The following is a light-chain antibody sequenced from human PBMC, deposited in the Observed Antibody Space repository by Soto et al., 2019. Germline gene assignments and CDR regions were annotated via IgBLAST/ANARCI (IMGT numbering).Light chain of an antibody. Sequence: EIVMTQSPATLSVSPGERATLSCRASQSARSSLAWYQQKPGQAPRLLIYGASTRATGIPARFSGSGSGTEFTLTISSLPSEDFAVYYCQQYNNWPWTFGQGTKVEIK. V-gene: IGKV3-15*01. CDR1: QSARSS. CDR3: QQYNNWPWT. J-gene: IGKJ1*01. CDR2: GAS.